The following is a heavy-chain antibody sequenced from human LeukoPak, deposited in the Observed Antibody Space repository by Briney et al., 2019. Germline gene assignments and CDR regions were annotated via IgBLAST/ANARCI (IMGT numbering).Heavy chain of an antibody. J-gene: IGHJ4*02. V-gene: IGHV4-34*01. CDR1: GVSFDDYY. CDR3: TRMTRGHDY. CDR2: INHSGYT. D-gene: IGHD4-11*01. Sequence: SETLSLTCAVSGVSFDDYYWSWVGQTPGKGLEWIGEINHSGYTNDNPSPKSRVTLSIDTSRKQFSLNLRSVTVADAGIYFCTRMTRGHDYWGQGTQVTVSS.